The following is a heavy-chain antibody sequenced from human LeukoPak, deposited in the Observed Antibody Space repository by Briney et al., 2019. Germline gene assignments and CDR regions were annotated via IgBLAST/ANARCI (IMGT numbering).Heavy chain of an antibody. CDR2: ISYDGSNK. D-gene: IGHD3-3*01. V-gene: IGHV3-30-3*01. CDR3: ARGSHLLEWLLLAHFDY. Sequence: GGSLRLSCAASGFTFSSYAMHWVRQAPGKGLEWVAVISYDGSNKYYADSVKGRFTISRDNSKNTLYLQMNSLRAEDTDVYYCARGSHLLEWLLLAHFDYWGQGTLVTVSS. CDR1: GFTFSSYA. J-gene: IGHJ4*02.